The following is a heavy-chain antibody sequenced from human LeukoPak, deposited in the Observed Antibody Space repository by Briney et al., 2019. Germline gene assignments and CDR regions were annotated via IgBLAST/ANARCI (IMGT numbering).Heavy chain of an antibody. V-gene: IGHV3-23*01. D-gene: IGHD6-13*01. CDR3: AKDLYRGSSWSHDALYYYYMDV. Sequence: PGGSLRLSCAASGFTFSSYAMSWVRQAPGKGLEWVSAISGSGGSTYYADSVKGRFTISRDNSKNTLYLQMNSLRAEDTAVYYCAKDLYRGSSWSHDALYYYYMDVWGKGTTVTVSS. J-gene: IGHJ6*03. CDR1: GFTFSSYA. CDR2: ISGSGGST.